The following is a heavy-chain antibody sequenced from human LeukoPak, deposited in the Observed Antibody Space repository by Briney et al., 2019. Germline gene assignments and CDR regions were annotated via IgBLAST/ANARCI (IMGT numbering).Heavy chain of an antibody. Sequence: PGGSLRLSCAASGFTFSDYYMSWIRQAPGKGLEWVSYISSSGTTIFYADSVKGRFTVSRDNAKNSLYLQMNSLRAEDTAVYYCASGPIYYYYMDVWGKGTTVTISS. V-gene: IGHV3-11*04. D-gene: IGHD3-3*01. CDR1: GFTFSDYY. J-gene: IGHJ6*03. CDR3: ASGPIYYYYMDV. CDR2: ISSSGTTI.